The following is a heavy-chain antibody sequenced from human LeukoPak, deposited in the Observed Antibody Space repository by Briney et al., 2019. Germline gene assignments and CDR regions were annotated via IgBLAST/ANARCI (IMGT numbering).Heavy chain of an antibody. Sequence: SETLSLTCTVSGGSISSYYWSWIRQPPGKGLEWIGYIYYSGSANYNPSLKSRVTISVDTSKNQFSLKLSSVTAADTAVYYCARVRRITMVRGVIPHGMDVWGQGTTVTVSS. J-gene: IGHJ6*02. CDR3: ARVRRITMVRGVIPHGMDV. D-gene: IGHD3-10*01. CDR1: GGSISSYY. CDR2: IYYSGSA. V-gene: IGHV4-59*12.